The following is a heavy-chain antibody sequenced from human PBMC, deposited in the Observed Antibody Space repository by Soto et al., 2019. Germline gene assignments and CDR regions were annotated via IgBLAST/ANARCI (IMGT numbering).Heavy chain of an antibody. Sequence: ASETLSLTCAVYGGSFSGYYWSWIRQPPGKGLEWIGEINHSGSTNYNPSLKSRVTISVDTSKNQFSLKLSSVTAADTAVYYCARYGSSTSCYYYYGMDVWGQGTTVTVSS. CDR1: GGSFSGYY. CDR3: ARYGSSTSCYYYYGMDV. V-gene: IGHV4-34*01. J-gene: IGHJ6*02. D-gene: IGHD2-2*01. CDR2: INHSGST.